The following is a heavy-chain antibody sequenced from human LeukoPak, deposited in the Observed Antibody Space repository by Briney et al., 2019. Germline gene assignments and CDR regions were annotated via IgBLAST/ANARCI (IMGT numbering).Heavy chain of an antibody. CDR3: ARDVAYYYDSSGYYPNWFDP. CDR1: GFTFSSYW. V-gene: IGHV3-74*01. CDR2: INSDGSST. D-gene: IGHD3-22*01. J-gene: IGHJ5*02. Sequence: GALILSCAASGFTFSSYWMHWVRQAPGKGLVWVSRINSDGSSTSYADPVKGRFTISRDNAKNTLYLQMNSLRAEDTAVYYCARDVAYYYDSSGYYPNWFDPWGQGTLVTVSS.